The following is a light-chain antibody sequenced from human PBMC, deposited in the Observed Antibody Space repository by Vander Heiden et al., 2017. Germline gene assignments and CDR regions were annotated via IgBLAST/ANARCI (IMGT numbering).Light chain of an antibody. Sequence: AVQMTQSPSSLSASVGDRVTITCRASQGIRNDLGWYQQKPGQAPKVLIYGASTLHSGVPSRFSGSGSGTDFVLTISGLQPEDSATYFCLQDDSYPRTFGQGTKVXIK. J-gene: IGKJ1*01. CDR2: GAS. CDR1: QGIRND. CDR3: LQDDSYPRT. V-gene: IGKV1-6*01.